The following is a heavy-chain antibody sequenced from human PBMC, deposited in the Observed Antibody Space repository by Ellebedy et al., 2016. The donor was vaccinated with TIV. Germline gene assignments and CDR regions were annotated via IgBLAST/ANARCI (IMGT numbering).Heavy chain of an antibody. D-gene: IGHD2-2*01. V-gene: IGHV1-2*02. J-gene: IGHJ6*03. CDR1: RYTFTGYY. Sequence: ASVKVSXKASRYTFTGYYMHWVRQAPGQGLEWMGWINPNSGGTNYAQKFQGRVTMTRDTSISTAYMELSRLRSDDTAVYYCARDGVPAAILYYYYYMDVWGKGTTVTVSS. CDR2: INPNSGGT. CDR3: ARDGVPAAILYYYYYMDV.